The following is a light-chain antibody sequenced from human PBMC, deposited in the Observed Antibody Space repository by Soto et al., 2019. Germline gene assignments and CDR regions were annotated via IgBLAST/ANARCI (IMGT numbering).Light chain of an antibody. CDR2: AAS. J-gene: IGKJ4*01. CDR1: QDISSR. CDR3: QQLKTYPLT. V-gene: IGKV1-9*01. Sequence: DIQLTQSPSFLSASVGDRVTITCRASQDISSRLAWYQQKPGKAPKLLIYAASTLQSGVPSGFGGSGSGTEFTLTITSLQPEDFATYYCQQLKTYPLTFGGGTKVEIK.